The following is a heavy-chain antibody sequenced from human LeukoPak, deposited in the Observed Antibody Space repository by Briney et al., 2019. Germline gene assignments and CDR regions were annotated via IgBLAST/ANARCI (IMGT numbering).Heavy chain of an antibody. J-gene: IGHJ4*02. D-gene: IGHD1-1*01. Sequence: GGSLKLSCAASRFTFSACGMHWVRQAPGKGLEWVAAISFDGSHKYYADSVKGRFTISRDNSMNTLYLQMNSLRAEDTAVYYCAKGTAVDRQYFENWGQGTLVTVSS. CDR3: AKGTAVDRQYFEN. V-gene: IGHV3-30*18. CDR1: RFTFSACG. CDR2: ISFDGSHK.